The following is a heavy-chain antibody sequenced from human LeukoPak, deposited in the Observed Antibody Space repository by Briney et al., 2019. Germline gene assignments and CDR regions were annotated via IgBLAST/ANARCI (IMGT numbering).Heavy chain of an antibody. D-gene: IGHD3-9*01. CDR2: IYTTGST. CDR1: GGSFSGYS. V-gene: IGHV4-59*10. Sequence: SETLSLTCAVYGGSFSGYSWTWIRQPAGKGLEWIGRIYTTGSTNYNPSLKSRVTISVDTSKNQFSLNLTSVTAADTAVYYCARAYDISDWFDPWGQGTLVTVSS. J-gene: IGHJ5*02. CDR3: ARAYDISDWFDP.